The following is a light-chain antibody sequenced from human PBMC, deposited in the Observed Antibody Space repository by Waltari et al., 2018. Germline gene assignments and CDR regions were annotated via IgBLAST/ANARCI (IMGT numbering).Light chain of an antibody. CDR2: NTN. J-gene: IGLJ2*01. CDR3: ALYMGRGIRV. V-gene: IGLV8-61*01. Sequence: QTVVTQEPAFSVSPGGTVTLTCGLNSGSVSTTYYPSWYQQTPGQAPRTLLYNTNMRSSGGPDRFSGSILGDKAALTITGAQADDECDYYCALYMGRGIRVFGGGTKLTVL. CDR1: SGSVSTTYY.